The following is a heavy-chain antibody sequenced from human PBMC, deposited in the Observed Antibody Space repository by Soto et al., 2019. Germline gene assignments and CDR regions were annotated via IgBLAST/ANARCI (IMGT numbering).Heavy chain of an antibody. Sequence: ASVKVSCKASGGTFSSYAISWVRQAPGQGLEWLGGIIPNFGTANYAQKFQGRVTITADESTSTAYMELSSLRSEDTAVYYCAREVAASFLNDAFDIWGQGTMVTVSS. J-gene: IGHJ3*02. CDR2: IIPNFGTA. CDR3: AREVAASFLNDAFDI. CDR1: GGTFSSYA. D-gene: IGHD6-13*01. V-gene: IGHV1-69*13.